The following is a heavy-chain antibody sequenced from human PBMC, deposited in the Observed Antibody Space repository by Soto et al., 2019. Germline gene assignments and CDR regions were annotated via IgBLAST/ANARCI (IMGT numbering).Heavy chain of an antibody. CDR3: TTRTGGSYDYYYYYGMDV. D-gene: IGHD1-26*01. CDR1: GFTFSNAW. CDR2: IKSKTDGGTT. Sequence: GGSLRLSCAASGFTFSNAWMNWVRQAPGKGLEWVGRIKSKTDGGTTDYAAPVKGRFTISRDDSKNTLYLQMNSLKTEDTAVYYCTTRTGGSYDYYYYYGMDVWGQETTVTVSS. J-gene: IGHJ6*02. V-gene: IGHV3-15*07.